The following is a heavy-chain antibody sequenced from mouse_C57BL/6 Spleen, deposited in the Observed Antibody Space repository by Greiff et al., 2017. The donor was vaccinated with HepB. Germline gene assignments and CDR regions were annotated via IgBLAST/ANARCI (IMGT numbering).Heavy chain of an antibody. V-gene: IGHV5-4*01. J-gene: IGHJ4*01. Sequence: EVQGVESGGGLVKPGGSLKLSCAASGFTFSSYAMSWVRQTPEKRLEWVATISDGGRYTYYPDNVKGRFTISRDNAKNNLYLQMSQLKSEDTAMYYCARDYYGSSHAMDYWGQGTSVTVSS. CDR2: ISDGGRYT. CDR1: GFTFSSYA. CDR3: ARDYYGSSHAMDY. D-gene: IGHD1-1*01.